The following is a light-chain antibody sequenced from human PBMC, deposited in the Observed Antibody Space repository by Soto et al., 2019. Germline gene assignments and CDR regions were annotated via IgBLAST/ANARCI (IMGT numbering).Light chain of an antibody. CDR3: QSYDSSLSVL. V-gene: IGLV1-40*01. J-gene: IGLJ2*01. CDR2: GNS. Sequence: QSVLTQPTSVSGAPGQRVTISCTGSSSNIGAGYNVHWYQQLPGTAPKLLINGNSNRPSGVPDRFYGSKSGTSASLAITGLQAEDEADYYCQSYDSSLSVLLGVGTKLTVL. CDR1: SSNIGAGYN.